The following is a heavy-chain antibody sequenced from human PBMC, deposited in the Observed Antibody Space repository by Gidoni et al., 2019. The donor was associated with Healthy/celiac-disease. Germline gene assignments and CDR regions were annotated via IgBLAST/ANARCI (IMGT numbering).Heavy chain of an antibody. CDR1: GFTFSSYE. Sequence: EVQLVESGGGLVQPGGSLRLSCAASGFTFSSYEMTWSRQAPGKGLEWVSYISSSGSTIYYADSVKGRFTISRDNAKNSLYLQMNSLRAEDTAVYYCARIRIAVAGTGDFDYWGQGTLVTVSS. CDR3: ARIRIAVAGTGDFDY. D-gene: IGHD6-19*01. J-gene: IGHJ4*02. CDR2: ISSSGSTI. V-gene: IGHV3-48*03.